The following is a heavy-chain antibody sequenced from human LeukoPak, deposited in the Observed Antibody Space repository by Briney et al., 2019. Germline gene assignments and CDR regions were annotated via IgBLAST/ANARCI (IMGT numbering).Heavy chain of an antibody. Sequence: GGSLRLSCAASGFTFSSYSMNWVRQAPGKGLEWVSSISSSSSYIYSADSVKGRFTISRDNAKNSLYLQMNSLRAEDTAVYYCARIPGIAVAGGDAFDIWGQGTMVTVSS. D-gene: IGHD6-19*01. J-gene: IGHJ3*02. V-gene: IGHV3-21*01. CDR2: ISSSSSYI. CDR3: ARIPGIAVAGGDAFDI. CDR1: GFTFSSYS.